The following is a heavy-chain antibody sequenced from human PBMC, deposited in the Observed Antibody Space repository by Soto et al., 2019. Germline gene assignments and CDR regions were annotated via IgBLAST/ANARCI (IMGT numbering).Heavy chain of an antibody. CDR1: GDTFSFYT. V-gene: IGHV1-69*02. CDR2: VNPIVSMS. Sequence: QVQLVQSGAEVRKPGSSVKVSCKASGDTFSFYTINWVRQAPGLGLEWMGRVNPIVSMSNYAQKFQGRVTITADKTTNTAYMQPSSLRSEDTAIYYCAASYGSGYRAFDNWGQGALVTVCS. J-gene: IGHJ4*02. D-gene: IGHD3-10*01. CDR3: AASYGSGYRAFDN.